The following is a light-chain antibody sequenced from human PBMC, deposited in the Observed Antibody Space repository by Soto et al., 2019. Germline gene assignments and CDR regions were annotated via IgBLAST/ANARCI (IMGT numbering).Light chain of an antibody. CDR1: QSVSSF. CDR2: DAS. Sequence: DIQMTQSPSTLSASVGERVIISCRANQSVSSFLAWYQQKPGKAPKLLVYDASSLESGVPSRFRGSGSGTDFSLIISDLQPDDFATYHCQQYNTHRWTFGQGTKVEIK. CDR3: QQYNTHRWT. V-gene: IGKV1-5*01. J-gene: IGKJ1*01.